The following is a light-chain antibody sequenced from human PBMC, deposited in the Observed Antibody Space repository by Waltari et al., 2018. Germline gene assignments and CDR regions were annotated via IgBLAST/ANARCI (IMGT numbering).Light chain of an antibody. CDR3: QQYYVWPPIT. CDR2: GAS. J-gene: IGKJ4*01. V-gene: IGKV3-15*01. Sequence: VLLTQSPASLSVSPGDTVILPCRASQSVRTNLVWYQQKAGQAPRTLIYGASTRASGVPARFSGSRSETDFTLIISSLQSEDAAVYFCQQYYVWPPITFGGGTKLEI. CDR1: QSVRTN.